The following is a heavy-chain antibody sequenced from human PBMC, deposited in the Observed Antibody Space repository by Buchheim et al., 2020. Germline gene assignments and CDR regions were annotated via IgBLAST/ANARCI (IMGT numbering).Heavy chain of an antibody. D-gene: IGHD3-3*01. Sequence: QVQLQESGPGLVKPSETLSLTCTVSGGSVSSGSYYWSWIRQPPGKGLEWIGYIYYSGSTNYNPSLKSRVTISVDTSKNQVSLKLSSVTAADTAVYYCARVAGNYDFWSGYMGYYYGMDVWGQGTT. V-gene: IGHV4-61*01. CDR1: GGSVSSGSYY. CDR3: ARVAGNYDFWSGYMGYYYGMDV. CDR2: IYYSGST. J-gene: IGHJ6*02.